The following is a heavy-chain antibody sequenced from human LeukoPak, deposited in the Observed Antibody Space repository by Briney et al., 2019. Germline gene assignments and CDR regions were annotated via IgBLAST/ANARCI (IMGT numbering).Heavy chain of an antibody. CDR2: IYYSGST. J-gene: IGHJ4*02. CDR3: ARAPITMVRGVISGFDY. D-gene: IGHD3-10*01. Sequence: SETLSLTCTVSGGPISSYYWSWIRQPPGEGLEWIGYIYYSGSTNYNPSLKSRVTISVDTSKNQFSLKLSSVTAADTAVYYCARAPITMVRGVISGFDYWGQGTLVTVSS. CDR1: GGPISSYY. V-gene: IGHV4-59*01.